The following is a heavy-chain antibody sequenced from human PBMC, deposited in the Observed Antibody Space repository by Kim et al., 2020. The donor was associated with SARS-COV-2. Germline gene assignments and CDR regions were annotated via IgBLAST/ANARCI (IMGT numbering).Heavy chain of an antibody. V-gene: IGHV4-39*07. J-gene: IGHJ4*02. CDR1: GGSISSSSYY. CDR2: IYYSGST. D-gene: IGHD2-2*01. Sequence: SETLSLTCTVSGGSISSSSYYWGWIRQPPGKGLEWIGSIYYSGSTYYNPSLKSRVTISVDTSKNQFSLKLSSVTAADTAVYYCARAGLGYCSSRFDYWGQGTLVTVSS. CDR3: ARAGLGYCSSRFDY.